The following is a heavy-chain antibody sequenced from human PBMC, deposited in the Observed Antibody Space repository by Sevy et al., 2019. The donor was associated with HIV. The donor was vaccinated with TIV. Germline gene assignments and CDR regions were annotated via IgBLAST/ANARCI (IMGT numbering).Heavy chain of an antibody. CDR3: AREAYYDFWSGYEFDY. CDR1: GFTFSSYW. J-gene: IGHJ4*02. CDR2: IKQDGSEK. V-gene: IGHV3-7*03. Sequence: LTCAASGFTFSSYWMSWVRQAPGKGLEWVANIKQDGSEKYYVDSVKGRFTISRDNAKNSLYLQMNSLRAEDTAVYYCAREAYYDFWSGYEFDYWGQGTLVTVSS. D-gene: IGHD3-3*01.